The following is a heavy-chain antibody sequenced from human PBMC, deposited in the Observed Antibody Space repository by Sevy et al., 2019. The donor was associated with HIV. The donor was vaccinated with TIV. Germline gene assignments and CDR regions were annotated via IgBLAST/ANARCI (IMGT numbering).Heavy chain of an antibody. V-gene: IGHV4-59*01. J-gene: IGHJ4*02. CDR2: IYYSGST. Sequence: SETLSLTCTVSGGSISSYYWSWIRQPPGKGLEWIGYIYYSGSTNYNPSLKSRVTISVDTSKNQFSLKLSSVTAADTAVYYCARVMDSYISHNFDYWGQGTLVTVSS. CDR1: GGSISSYY. D-gene: IGHD5-18*01. CDR3: ARVMDSYISHNFDY.